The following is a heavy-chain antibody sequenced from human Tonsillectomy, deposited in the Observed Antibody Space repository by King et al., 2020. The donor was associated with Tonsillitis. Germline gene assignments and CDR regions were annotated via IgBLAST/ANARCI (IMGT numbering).Heavy chain of an antibody. D-gene: IGHD6-13*01. CDR2: IWYDGSNK. Sequence: VQLVESGGGVVQPGRSLRLSCAASGFTFSSYAMHWVRQAPGKGLEWVAVIWYDGSNKYYADSVKGRFTISRDNSKNTLYLQMNSLRAEDTAVYYCASAAGTFSYYYYMDVWGKGTTVTVSS. CDR1: GFTFSSYA. V-gene: IGHV3-33*08. J-gene: IGHJ6*03. CDR3: ASAAGTFSYYYYMDV.